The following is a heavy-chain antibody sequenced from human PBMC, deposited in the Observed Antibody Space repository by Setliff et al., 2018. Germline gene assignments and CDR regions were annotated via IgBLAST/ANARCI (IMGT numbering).Heavy chain of an antibody. D-gene: IGHD3-22*01. CDR3: ARRSPAYYSDSSGYFYDTSPYMDV. CDR2: IHHSGST. Sequence: PSETLSLTCTVSDGSINTYYWSWIRRPPGKRLEWIGFIHHSGSTHYNPSLKSRVTISVDTSKNQFSLKLSSVTAADTAVYYCARRSPAYYSDSSGYFYDTSPYMDVWGKGTTVTVSS. J-gene: IGHJ6*03. V-gene: IGHV4-59*08. CDR1: DGSINTYY.